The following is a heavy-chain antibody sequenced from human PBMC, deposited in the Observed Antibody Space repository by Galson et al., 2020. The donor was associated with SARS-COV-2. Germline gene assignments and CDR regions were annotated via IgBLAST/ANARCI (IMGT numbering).Heavy chain of an antibody. CDR2: IFYSGFT. D-gene: IGHD1-26*01. CDR3: ASGLGGDY. J-gene: IGHJ4*02. V-gene: IGHV4-31*03. Sequence: SQTLSLTCTVSGVSISSDDSYWSWIRHHPEKGLEWIGYIFYSGFTYYSPSFKSRLTMSLDTSKNQFTLKLNTVTAADTAVYYCASGLGGDYWGPGTLVTVSS. CDR1: GVSISSDDSY.